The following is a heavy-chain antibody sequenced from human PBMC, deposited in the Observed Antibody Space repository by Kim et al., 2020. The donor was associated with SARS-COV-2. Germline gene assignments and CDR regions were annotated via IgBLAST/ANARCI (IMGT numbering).Heavy chain of an antibody. CDR2: T. V-gene: IGHV3-43*01. D-gene: IGHD4-17*01. Sequence: TYYAGSVKGRFTISRDSNKRSVYLQMNSLKTEDTAFYYCAKAPGYGDFPEFWGQGTLVTVSS. CDR3: AKAPGYGDFPEF. J-gene: IGHJ4*02.